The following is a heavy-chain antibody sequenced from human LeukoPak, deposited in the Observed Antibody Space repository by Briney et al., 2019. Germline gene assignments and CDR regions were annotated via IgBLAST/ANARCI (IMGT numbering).Heavy chain of an antibody. D-gene: IGHD6-19*01. J-gene: IGHJ6*03. CDR3: ARGGGSSGWYYYYYYMDV. CDR2: FDPEDGET. V-gene: IGHV1-24*01. CDR1: GYTLTELS. Sequence: ASVKVSCKVSGYTLTELSLHWVRQPPGKGLEWMGGFDPEDGETIYAQMFQGRVTMTEDTSTDTAYMELRSLRSDDTAVYYCARGGGSSGWYYYYYYMDVWGKGTTVTVSS.